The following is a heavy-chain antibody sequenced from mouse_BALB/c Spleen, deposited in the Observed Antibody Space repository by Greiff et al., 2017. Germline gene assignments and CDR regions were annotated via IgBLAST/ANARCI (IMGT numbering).Heavy chain of an antibody. CDR2: INSNGGST. CDR1: GFTFSSYG. CDR3: ARDRQLGPFAY. Sequence: DVHLVESGGGLVQPGGSLKLSCAASGFTFSSYGMSWVRQTPDKRLELVATINSNGGSTYYPDSVKGRFTISRDNAKNTLYLQMSSLKSEDTAMYYCARDRQLGPFAYWGQGTLVTVSA. J-gene: IGHJ3*01. V-gene: IGHV5-6-3*01. D-gene: IGHD3-1*01.